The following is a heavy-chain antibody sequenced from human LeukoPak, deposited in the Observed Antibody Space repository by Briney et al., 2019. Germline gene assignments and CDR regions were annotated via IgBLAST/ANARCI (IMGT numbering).Heavy chain of an antibody. CDR3: ARGDTTMVPGYFDY. D-gene: IGHD5-18*01. J-gene: IGHJ4*02. V-gene: IGHV5-51*01. CDR2: IYPADSDT. CDR1: GYMFTHYW. Sequence: GESLKISCKGSGYMFTHYWIAWVRQMPGKGLEWMGIIYPADSDTRYSPSFQGQVTISADKSISTAYLQWRSLKASDTAMYYCARGDTTMVPGYFDYWGQGTLVTVSS.